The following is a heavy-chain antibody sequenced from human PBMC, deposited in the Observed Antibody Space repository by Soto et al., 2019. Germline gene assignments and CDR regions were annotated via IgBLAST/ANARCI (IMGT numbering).Heavy chain of an antibody. D-gene: IGHD6-19*01. V-gene: IGHV1-69*13. Sequence: GASVKVSCKASGGTFSSYAISWVRQAPGQGLEWMGGIIPIFGTANYAQKFQGRVTITADESTSTAYMELSSLRSEDTAVYYCARGHSSGWLSGFDPWGQGTLVTVSS. CDR1: GGTFSSYA. J-gene: IGHJ5*02. CDR2: IIPIFGTA. CDR3: ARGHSSGWLSGFDP.